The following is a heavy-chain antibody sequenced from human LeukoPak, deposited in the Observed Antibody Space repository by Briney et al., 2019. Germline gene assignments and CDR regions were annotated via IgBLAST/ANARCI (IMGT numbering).Heavy chain of an antibody. CDR2: INHSGST. D-gene: IGHD4-17*01. V-gene: IGHV4-34*01. CDR1: GFTFSSYA. Sequence: GSLRLSCAASGFTFSSYAMSWIRQPPGKGLEWIGEINHSGSTNYNPSLKSRVTISVDTSKNQFSLKLSSVTAADTAVYYCAREATVVTRGFVYWGQGTLVTVSS. J-gene: IGHJ4*02. CDR3: AREATVVTRGFVY.